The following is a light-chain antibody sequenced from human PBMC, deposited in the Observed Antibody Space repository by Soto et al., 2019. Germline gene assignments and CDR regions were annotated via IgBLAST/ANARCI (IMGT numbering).Light chain of an antibody. CDR2: EVS. CDR1: SSDVGGYNY. V-gene: IGLV2-14*01. Sequence: QSALTQPASVSGSPGQSITISCTGTSSDVGGYNYVSWYQQHPGKAPKLMIYEVSNRPSGVSNRFSGSKSGNTASLTISGLQAEDEADYYCMSYTSSSFVVFGGGTQLTVL. CDR3: MSYTSSSFVV. J-gene: IGLJ3*02.